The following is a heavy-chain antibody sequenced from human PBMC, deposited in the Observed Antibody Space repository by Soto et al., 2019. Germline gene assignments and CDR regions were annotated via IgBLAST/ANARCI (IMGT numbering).Heavy chain of an antibody. J-gene: IGHJ4*02. CDR3: ASDLSSDSTGLRGYDL. CDR2: FIPIFVSA. D-gene: IGHD3-22*01. Sequence: QVHLVQSGAEVKKPGSSVKVSCKASRGTVSSYAITWVRQAPGKGLEWMGVFIPIFVSAHYAQKFQGRVTITADESTSTAYMELSGLRSEDTAIYYCASDLSSDSTGLRGYDLWGQGTLVTVSS. CDR1: RGTVSSYA. V-gene: IGHV1-69*01.